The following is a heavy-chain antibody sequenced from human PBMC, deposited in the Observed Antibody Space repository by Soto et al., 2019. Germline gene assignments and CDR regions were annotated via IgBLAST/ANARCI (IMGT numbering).Heavy chain of an antibody. Sequence: QLQLQESGPGLVKPSETLSLTCTVSGGSISSSSYYWGWIRQPPGKGLEWIGSIYYSGSTYYNPSLKSRVTISVDTSKNQFSLKLSSVTAADTAVYYCARRSYYGAHFDYWGQGTLVTVSS. J-gene: IGHJ4*02. V-gene: IGHV4-39*01. CDR2: IYYSGST. CDR1: GGSISSSSYY. CDR3: ARRSYYGAHFDY. D-gene: IGHD4-17*01.